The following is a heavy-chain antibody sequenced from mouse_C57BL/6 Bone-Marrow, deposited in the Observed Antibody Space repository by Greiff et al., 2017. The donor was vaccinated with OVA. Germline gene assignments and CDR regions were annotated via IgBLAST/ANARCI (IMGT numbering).Heavy chain of an antibody. CDR3: ARSISFAY. V-gene: IGHV1-4*01. J-gene: IGHJ3*01. CDR1: GYTFTSYT. Sequence: QVQLKESGAELARPGASVKMSCKASGYTFTSYTMHWVKQRPGQGLEWIGYINPSSGYTKYNQKFKDKATLTADKSSSTAYMQLSSLTSEDSAVYYCARSISFAYWGQGTLVTVSA. CDR2: INPSSGYT.